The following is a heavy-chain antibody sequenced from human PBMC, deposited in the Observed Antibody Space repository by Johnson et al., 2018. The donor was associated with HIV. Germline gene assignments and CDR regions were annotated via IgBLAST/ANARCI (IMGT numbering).Heavy chain of an antibody. CDR2: IKQDGSNK. J-gene: IGHJ3*02. V-gene: IGHV3-7*01. CDR1: GFTFRSYW. D-gene: IGHD1-1*01. Sequence: VQLVESGGGLVQPGGSLRLSCAASGFTFRSYWMTWFRQTPGKGLEWVANIKQDGSNKYYADSVKGRFTISRDNSKNTLYLQMNSLRAEDTAVYYCARGGNEIDAFDIWGQGTMVTVSS. CDR3: ARGGNEIDAFDI.